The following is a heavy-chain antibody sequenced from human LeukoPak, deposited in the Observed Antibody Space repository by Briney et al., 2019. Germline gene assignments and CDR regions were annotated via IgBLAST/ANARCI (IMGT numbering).Heavy chain of an antibody. V-gene: IGHV3-48*03. CDR1: GFTFSSYE. CDR2: ISSSGSTI. D-gene: IGHD3-10*01. J-gene: IGHJ3*02. CDR3: AKFHYGSGSYLKHAFDI. Sequence: SGGSLRLSCAASGFTFSSYEMNWVRPAPGKGLEWVSYISSSGSTIYYADSVKGRFTISRDNSKNTLYLQMNSLRAEDTAVYYCAKFHYGSGSYLKHAFDIWGQGTMVTVSS.